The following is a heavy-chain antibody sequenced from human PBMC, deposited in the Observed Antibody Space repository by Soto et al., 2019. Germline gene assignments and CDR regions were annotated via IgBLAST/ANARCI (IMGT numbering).Heavy chain of an antibody. CDR1: GFKFDDYM. CDR3: AKEGNAGSSLEH. CDR2: ISWDGVFL. J-gene: IGHJ4*02. Sequence: EVLLVESGGGVVQPGGSLRLSCEASGFKFDDYMMHWVRQAPGKGLEWISRISWDGVFLDYADSITGRFTVSRDNSRNSMYLHMNSMKTEDTAFYYCAKEGNAGSSLEHWGQGTLVAVSS. V-gene: IGHV3-43*01. D-gene: IGHD1-26*01.